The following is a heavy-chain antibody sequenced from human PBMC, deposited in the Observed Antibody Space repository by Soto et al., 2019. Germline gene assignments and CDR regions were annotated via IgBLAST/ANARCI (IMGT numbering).Heavy chain of an antibody. Sequence: SETLSLTCTVSGGSISSSSYYWGWIRQPPGKGLEWIGSIYYSGSTYYNPSLKSRVTISVDTSKNQFSLKLSSVTAADTAVYYCARHMDYDFWSGYYDYWGQGTLVTVSS. CDR1: GGSISSSSYY. CDR3: ARHMDYDFWSGYYDY. CDR2: IYYSGST. D-gene: IGHD3-3*01. V-gene: IGHV4-39*01. J-gene: IGHJ4*02.